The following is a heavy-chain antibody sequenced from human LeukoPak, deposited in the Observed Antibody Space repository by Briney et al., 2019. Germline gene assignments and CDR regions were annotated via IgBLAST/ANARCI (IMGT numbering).Heavy chain of an antibody. Sequence: SETLSLTCAVYGGSFSDYFWSWIRQPPGKGLEWIGEINHSGSTNYNPSLKSRVTISVDTSKNQFSLKLTSVTAADTAVYYCARHGHQQYYYMDVWGKGTTVTVSS. CDR3: ARHGHQQYYYMDV. J-gene: IGHJ6*03. CDR1: GGSFSDYF. CDR2: INHSGST. V-gene: IGHV4-34*01.